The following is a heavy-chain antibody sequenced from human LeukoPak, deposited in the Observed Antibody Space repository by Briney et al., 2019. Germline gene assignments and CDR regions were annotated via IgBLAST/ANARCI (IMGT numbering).Heavy chain of an antibody. J-gene: IGHJ4*02. CDR2: INHSGST. CDR1: GGPFSGYY. CDR3: ARVRTGSGYLDY. D-gene: IGHD3-22*01. Sequence: SETLSLTCAVYGGPFSGYYWSWIRQPPGKGLEWIGEINHSGSTNYNPSLKSRVTIPVDTSKNQFSLKLSSVTAADTAVYYCARVRTGSGYLDYWGQGTLVTVSS. V-gene: IGHV4-34*01.